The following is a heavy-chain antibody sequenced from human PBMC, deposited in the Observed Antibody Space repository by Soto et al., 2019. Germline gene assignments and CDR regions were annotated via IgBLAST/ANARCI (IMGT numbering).Heavy chain of an antibody. V-gene: IGHV3-15*07. CDR3: TTAPHDSGQYWFER. J-gene: IGHJ5*02. D-gene: IGHD2-15*01. Sequence: GGSLRLSCAASGFTFTNAWMNWVRQAPGKGLEWVGRIKSKTDGGTTDYAAPVKGRFTISRDDSKNTLYLQMNSLKTEDTALYYCTTAPHDSGQYWFERWGQGTLVTVSS. CDR2: IKSKTDGGTT. CDR1: GFTFTNAW.